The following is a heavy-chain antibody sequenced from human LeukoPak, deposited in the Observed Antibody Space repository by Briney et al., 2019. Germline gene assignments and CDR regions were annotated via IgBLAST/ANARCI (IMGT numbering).Heavy chain of an antibody. CDR2: ISDSGGNT. CDR3: ARHRSSWLIDY. J-gene: IGHJ4*02. D-gene: IGHD6-6*01. V-gene: IGHV3-23*01. Sequence: LGGSLRLSCAASGFTFNSYAMSWVRQAPWERLQWVSGISDSGGNTYYADSVRGRFTISRDNSKNTLYLQMNSLRAEDTAVYYCARHRSSWLIDYWGQGTLVTVSS. CDR1: GFTFNSYA.